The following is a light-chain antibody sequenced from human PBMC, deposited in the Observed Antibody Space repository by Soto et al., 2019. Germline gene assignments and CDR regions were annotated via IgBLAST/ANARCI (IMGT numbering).Light chain of an antibody. CDR3: SSYTSSSTHV. Sequence: QSALTQPPSASGSLGQSVTFSCTGTSSDVGGYNYVSWYQQHPGKAPKLIIYEVHKRPSGVPDRFSGSKSGNTASLTISGLQAEDEADYYCSSYTSSSTHVFGTGTKLTVL. CDR1: SSDVGGYNY. J-gene: IGLJ1*01. CDR2: EVH. V-gene: IGLV2-8*01.